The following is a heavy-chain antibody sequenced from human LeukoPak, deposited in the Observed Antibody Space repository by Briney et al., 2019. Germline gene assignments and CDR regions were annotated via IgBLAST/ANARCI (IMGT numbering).Heavy chain of an antibody. CDR2: ISYDGNTK. D-gene: IGHD6-13*01. CDR3: ARIGAGSSRDY. V-gene: IGHV3-30*03. J-gene: IGHJ4*02. CDR1: GFTFSSYG. Sequence: PGRSLRLSCAASGFTFSSYGMHWVRQAPGKGLEWVAVISYDGNTKYTADSVKGRFTISRDNSKNTLYLQMNSLRAEDTAVYYCARIGAGSSRDYWGQGTLVTVSS.